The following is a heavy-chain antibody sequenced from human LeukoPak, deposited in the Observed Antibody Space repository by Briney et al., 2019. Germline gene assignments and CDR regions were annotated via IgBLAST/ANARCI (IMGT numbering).Heavy chain of an antibody. CDR1: GFTFSSYG. CDR2: ISYDGSNK. CDR3: ARDQMRPYQYYMDV. D-gene: IGHD2-2*01. V-gene: IGHV3-30*03. J-gene: IGHJ6*03. Sequence: GGSLRLSCAASGFTFSSYGMHWVRQAPGKGLEWVALISYDGSNKYYADSVKGRFTIYRDNSKNTLYLQMNSLTAEDTAMYYCARDQMRPYQYYMDVWGKGTTVTVSS.